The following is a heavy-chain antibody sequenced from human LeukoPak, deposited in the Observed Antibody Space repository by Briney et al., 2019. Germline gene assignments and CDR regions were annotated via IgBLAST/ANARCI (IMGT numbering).Heavy chain of an antibody. CDR2: IYSSGST. V-gene: IGHV4-59*01. J-gene: IGHJ6*03. Sequence: SETLSLTCTVSGGSIRGYYWSWIRQPPGKGLEWIGYIYSSGSTNYNPSLKSRVTMSVDTSKNQFSLKVSSVTAADTAVYYCARVFDSGSQAYFYYMDVWGKGTTVTISS. D-gene: IGHD3-10*01. CDR3: ARVFDSGSQAYFYYMDV. CDR1: GGSIRGYY.